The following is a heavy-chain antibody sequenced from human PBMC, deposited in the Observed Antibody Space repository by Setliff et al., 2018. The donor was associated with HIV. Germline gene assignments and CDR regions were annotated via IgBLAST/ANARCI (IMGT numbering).Heavy chain of an antibody. CDR2: INAGNGDT. CDR1: GYTFTDYA. V-gene: IGHV1-3*01. D-gene: IGHD2-15*01. Sequence: ASVKVSCKASGYTFTDYAIHWVRQAPGQRLEWMGWINAGNGDTKYSQKFQGRVTITRDTSASTAYMDVTSLRSEDTAVYYCARSAYCSGGSCYSGAFDYWGQGTLVTVSS. J-gene: IGHJ4*02. CDR3: ARSAYCSGGSCYSGAFDY.